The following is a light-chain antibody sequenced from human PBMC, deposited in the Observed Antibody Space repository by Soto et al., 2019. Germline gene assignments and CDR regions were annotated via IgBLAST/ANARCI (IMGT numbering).Light chain of an antibody. CDR1: SSDVGGYNY. J-gene: IGLJ1*01. CDR2: DVS. V-gene: IGLV2-14*01. CDR3: TSYTTSSTLV. Sequence: QSALTQPASVSGSPGQSITISCTGTSSDVGGYNYVSWYQQYPGKAPKLMIYDVSNRPSGVSNRFSGSKSGNTASLTISGLHAEDEADYYCTSYTTSSTLVFGTGTKLTVL.